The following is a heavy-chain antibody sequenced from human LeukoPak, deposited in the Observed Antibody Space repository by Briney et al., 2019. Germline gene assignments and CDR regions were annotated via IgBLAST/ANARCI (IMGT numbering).Heavy chain of an antibody. CDR3: AREYSSSSGKALDY. Sequence: GGSLRLSCAASGFTFSSYTMNWVRQAPGKGLEWVSSISSSSSYIYSADSVKGRFTISRDNAKNSLYLQMNRLRDEDTAVYYCAREYSSSSGKALDYWGQGTLVTVSS. V-gene: IGHV3-21*01. CDR2: ISSSSSYI. CDR1: GFTFSSYT. J-gene: IGHJ4*02. D-gene: IGHD6-6*01.